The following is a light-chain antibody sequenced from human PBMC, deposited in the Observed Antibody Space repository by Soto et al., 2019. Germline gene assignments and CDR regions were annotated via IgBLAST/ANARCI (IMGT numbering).Light chain of an antibody. V-gene: IGKV3-20*01. J-gene: IGKJ1*01. Sequence: EVVLTQSPGTLSLSPGERATLSCRSSQSVVSSYLAWYQQKPGQAPRLLIYGASTRATGIPDRFSGGGSGTDFTLTISRLEPEDFAVYYCQQYGDSPRTFGLGTKVDI. CDR3: QQYGDSPRT. CDR1: QSVVSSY. CDR2: GAS.